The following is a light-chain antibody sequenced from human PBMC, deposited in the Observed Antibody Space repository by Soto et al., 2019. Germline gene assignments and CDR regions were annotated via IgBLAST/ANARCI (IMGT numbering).Light chain of an antibody. CDR2: EVS. V-gene: IGLV2-14*03. CDR1: SSDVGAYDY. CDR3: SSYTSSSTRV. J-gene: IGLJ1*01. Sequence: QSALTQPASVSGSPGQSITFSCTGTSSDVGAYDYVSWYQQHPDKAPKLMIYEVSHRPSGVSNRFYGSKSVNTATLTISGLQAEDEADYYCSSYTSSSTRVFGTGTKLTVL.